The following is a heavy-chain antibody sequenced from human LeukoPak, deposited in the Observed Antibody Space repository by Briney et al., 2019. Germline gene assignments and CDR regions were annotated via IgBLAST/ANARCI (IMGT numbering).Heavy chain of an antibody. CDR3: ARVPPALYYYDSSGHADY. V-gene: IGHV3-7*01. J-gene: IGHJ4*02. CDR1: GFTFSSYW. CDR2: IKQDGSEK. Sequence: GGSLRLSCAASGFTFSSYWMSWVRQAPGKGLEWVANIKQDGSEKYYVDSVKGRFTISRDNAKNSLYLQMNSLRAEDTAVYYCARVPPALYYYDSSGHADYWGQGTLVTVSS. D-gene: IGHD3-22*01.